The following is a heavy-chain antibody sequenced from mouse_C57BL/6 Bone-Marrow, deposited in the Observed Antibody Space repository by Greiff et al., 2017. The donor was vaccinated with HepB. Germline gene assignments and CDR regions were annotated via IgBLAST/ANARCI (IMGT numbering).Heavy chain of an antibody. D-gene: IGHD1-1*01. V-gene: IGHV1-64*01. J-gene: IGHJ2*01. CDR1: GYTFTSYW. Sequence: QVQLQQPGAELVKPGASVKLSCKASGYTFTSYWMHWVKQRPGQGLEWIGMIHPNSGSTNYNEKFKSKATLTVDKSSSSAYMQLSSLTSEDSAVYYCARDYVEYYFDYWGRGPTLTVSS. CDR2: IHPNSGST. CDR3: ARDYVEYYFDY.